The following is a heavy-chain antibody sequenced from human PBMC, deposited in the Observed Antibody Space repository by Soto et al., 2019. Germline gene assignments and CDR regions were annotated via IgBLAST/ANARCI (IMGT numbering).Heavy chain of an antibody. D-gene: IGHD3-22*01. V-gene: IGHV3-30*18. CDR1: GFTFSSYG. CDR3: AKDLADSSGYYPF. Sequence: GGSLRLSCAASGFTFSSYGMHWVRQAPGKGLEWVAVISYDGSNKYYADSVKGRFTISRDNSKNTLYLQMNSLRAEDTAVYYCAKDLADSSGYYPFWGQGTMVTVSS. CDR2: ISYDGSNK. J-gene: IGHJ3*01.